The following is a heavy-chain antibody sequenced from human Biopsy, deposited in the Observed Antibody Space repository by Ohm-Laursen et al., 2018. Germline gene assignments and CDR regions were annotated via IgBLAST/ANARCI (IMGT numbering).Heavy chain of an antibody. V-gene: IGHV4-39*02. J-gene: IGHJ5*02. CDR1: TFSSYA. Sequence: TFSSYAMNWVRQPPGKGLEWIGSIFYRGSTHSKPSLKSRVNISVDTSKNHFSLKLNSVTAADTAVYYCARDYDTSGYYYVSWGQGTLVTVSS. CDR3: ARDYDTSGYYYVS. CDR2: IFYRGST. D-gene: IGHD3-22*01.